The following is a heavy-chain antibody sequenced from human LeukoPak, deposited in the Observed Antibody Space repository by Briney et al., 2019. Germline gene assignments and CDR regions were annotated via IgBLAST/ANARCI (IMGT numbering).Heavy chain of an antibody. CDR1: GGSISSSSYY. Sequence: SETLSLTCTVSGGSISSSSYYWGWLRQPPGKGLEWIGSIYYSGSTYYNPSLKSRVTISVDTSKNQFSLKLSSVTAADTAVYYCARVGKYSSLFDYWGQGTLVTVSS. CDR3: ARVGKYSSLFDY. J-gene: IGHJ4*02. CDR2: IYYSGST. V-gene: IGHV4-39*07. D-gene: IGHD6-6*01.